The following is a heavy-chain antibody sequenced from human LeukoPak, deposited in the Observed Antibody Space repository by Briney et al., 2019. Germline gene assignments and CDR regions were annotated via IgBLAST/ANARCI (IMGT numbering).Heavy chain of an antibody. CDR3: AKDPGTTVTLYYFDY. CDR2: ISYDGSNK. CDR1: GFTFSSYG. D-gene: IGHD4-17*01. V-gene: IGHV3-30*18. Sequence: GGSLRLSCAASGFTFSSYGMHWVRQAPGKGLEWVAVISYDGSNKYYAGSVKGRFTISRDNSKNTLYLQMNSLRAEDTAVYYCAKDPGTTVTLYYFDYWGQGTLVTVSS. J-gene: IGHJ4*02.